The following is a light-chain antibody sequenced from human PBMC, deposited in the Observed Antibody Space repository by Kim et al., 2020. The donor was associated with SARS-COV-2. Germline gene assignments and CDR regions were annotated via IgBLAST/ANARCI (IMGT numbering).Light chain of an antibody. CDR3: QSWDTGVQV. J-gene: IGLJ3*02. CDR1: SGHSSYA. Sequence: QLVLTQSPSASASLGASVKLTCTLSSGHSSYAIAWHQQQPEKGPRYLMKVNSDGSHIMGDGVPDRFSGSRSGAERYLSISSLQSEDEADYYCQSWDTGVQVFGGGTQLTVL. CDR2: VNSDGSH. V-gene: IGLV4-69*01.